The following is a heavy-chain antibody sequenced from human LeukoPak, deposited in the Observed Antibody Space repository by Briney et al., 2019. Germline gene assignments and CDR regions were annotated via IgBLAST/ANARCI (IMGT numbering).Heavy chain of an antibody. J-gene: IGHJ4*02. CDR2: ISYNGSSK. CDR1: GFTFSNYG. CDR3: AKQGYTTSWLYFDS. D-gene: IGHD6-13*01. V-gene: IGHV3-30*18. Sequence: PGRSLRLSCAASGFTFSNYGMPWVRQAPGKGLEWVAVISYNGSSKYYADSVKGRFTTSRDNSKNRLYLQINSLRTEDTAVYFCAKQGYTTSWLYFDSWGQGALVTVSS.